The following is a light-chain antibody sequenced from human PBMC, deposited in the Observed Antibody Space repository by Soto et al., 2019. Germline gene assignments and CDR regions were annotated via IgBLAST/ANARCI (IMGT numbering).Light chain of an antibody. CDR2: DAS. CDR3: QHRSIWPVS. V-gene: IGKV3-11*01. Sequence: EIVLTQSPATLSLSSGERATLSCRASQSVNNHLHWYQQKPGQAPRLLIFDASNRATRIPPRFSGSGSATDFTLTISSLEPEDFALYYCQHRSIWPVSFGQGTRLEIK. J-gene: IGKJ5*01. CDR1: QSVNNH.